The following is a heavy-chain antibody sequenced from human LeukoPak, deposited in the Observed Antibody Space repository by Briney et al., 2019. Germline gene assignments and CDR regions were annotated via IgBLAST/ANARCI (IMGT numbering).Heavy chain of an antibody. J-gene: IGHJ4*02. CDR3: ARGLTAVAGTRVCFDY. D-gene: IGHD6-19*01. V-gene: IGHV1-18*01. CDR2: ISAYNGNT. Sequence: ASVKVSCKASGYTFTSYGISWVRQAPGQGLEWMGWISAYNGNTNYAQKLQGRVTMTTDTSTSTACMGLRSLRSDDTAVYYCARGLTAVAGTRVCFDYWGQGTLVTVSS. CDR1: GYTFTSYG.